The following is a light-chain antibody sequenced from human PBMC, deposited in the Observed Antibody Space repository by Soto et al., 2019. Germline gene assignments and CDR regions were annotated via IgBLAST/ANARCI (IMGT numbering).Light chain of an antibody. V-gene: IGKV3-20*01. CDR3: QQHGNSPT. Sequence: EIVLTQSPGTLSLSPGERATLSCRASQSVSSYLVWYQQKPGQAPRLLIYGASSRATGIPDRFSGSGSGTDFTLTISRLEPEDFAVYYCQQHGNSPTFGGGTKVEIK. CDR1: QSVSSY. CDR2: GAS. J-gene: IGKJ4*01.